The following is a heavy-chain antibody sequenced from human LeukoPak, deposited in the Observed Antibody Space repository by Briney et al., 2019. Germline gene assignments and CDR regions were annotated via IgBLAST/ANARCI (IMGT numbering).Heavy chain of an antibody. J-gene: IGHJ4*02. Sequence: SETLSLTCAVSGGSISGDSWWSWVRQSPGKGLEWIGEINHSGDTAYNSPLKSRVPISLDKSKTQFSLTLTSVTATDTAVYYCARVAWIPIGGVIVTAFDYWGQGTLVTVSS. V-gene: IGHV4-4*02. D-gene: IGHD3-16*02. CDR3: ARVAWIPIGGVIVTAFDY. CDR1: GGSISGDSW. CDR2: INHSGDT.